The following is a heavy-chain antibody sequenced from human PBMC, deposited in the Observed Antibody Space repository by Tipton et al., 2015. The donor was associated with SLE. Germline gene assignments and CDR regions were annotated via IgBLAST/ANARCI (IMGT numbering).Heavy chain of an antibody. D-gene: IGHD4-17*01. J-gene: IGHJ3*01. CDR2: ISTSGDTI. V-gene: IGHV3-48*03. CDR3: AREMTTVTDAFDL. Sequence: SLRLSCAASGFTFSSYEMNWVRQAPGKGLEWLSYISTSGDTIFYAGSVKGRFTISRDNAKNSLYLQMNSLRADDTAVYYCAREMTTVTDAFDLWGQGTTVTVSS. CDR1: GFTFSSYE.